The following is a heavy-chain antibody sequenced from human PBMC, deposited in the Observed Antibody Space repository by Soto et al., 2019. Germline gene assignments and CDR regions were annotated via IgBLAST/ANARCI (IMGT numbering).Heavy chain of an antibody. V-gene: IGHV4-61*05. CDR3: ARVGSSGWSPDY. J-gene: IGHJ4*02. Sequence: PSETLSLSCPVSGGSISSSSYYWGWIRQPPGKGREWIGYIFYSGSTNYNPSLKGRVTISVDTSKNQFSLKLSSVTAADTAVYYCARVGSSGWSPDYWGPGTLVTGTS. CDR2: IFYSGST. CDR1: GGSISSSSYY. D-gene: IGHD6-19*01.